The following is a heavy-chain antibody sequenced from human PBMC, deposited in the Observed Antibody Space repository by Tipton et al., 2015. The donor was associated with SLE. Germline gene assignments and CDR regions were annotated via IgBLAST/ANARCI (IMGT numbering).Heavy chain of an antibody. Sequence: GLVKPSETLFLTCTVSGGSINNYYWNWIRQSPGKGLEWIGYIFYTETTDYNPSLKSRVTISIQTSKNQFSLRLNSVTAADTAVYYCARDRSFEIWGQGTMVTVSS. CDR3: ARDRSFEI. V-gene: IGHV4-59*01. CDR1: GGSINNYY. J-gene: IGHJ3*02. CDR2: IFYTETT.